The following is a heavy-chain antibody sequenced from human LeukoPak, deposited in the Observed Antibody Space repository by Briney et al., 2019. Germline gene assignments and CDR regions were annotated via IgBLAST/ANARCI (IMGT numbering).Heavy chain of an antibody. CDR1: GFTFSSYG. CDR2: IWYDGSNK. V-gene: IGHV3-33*01. J-gene: IGHJ4*02. CDR3: ARVGQGGYNSDY. D-gene: IGHD5-24*01. Sequence: GGSLRLSCAVSGFTFSSYGMHWDRQAPGKGLEWVAIIWYDGSNKYYADSVKGRFTISRDNSKNTLYLQMNSLRADDTAVYYCARVGQGGYNSDYWGQGTLVTVSS.